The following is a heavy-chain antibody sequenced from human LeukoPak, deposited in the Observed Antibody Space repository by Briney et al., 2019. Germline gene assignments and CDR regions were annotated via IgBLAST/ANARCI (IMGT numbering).Heavy chain of an antibody. Sequence: SETLSLTCTVSGGSISSGSYYWSWIRQPAGKGLEWIGRIYTSGSTNYNPSLKSRVTISVDTSKNQFSLKLSSVTAADTAVYYCAREGNDFWSGYFPFDYWGQGTLVTVSS. CDR1: GGSISSGSYY. CDR3: AREGNDFWSGYFPFDY. V-gene: IGHV4-61*02. CDR2: IYTSGST. J-gene: IGHJ4*02. D-gene: IGHD3-3*01.